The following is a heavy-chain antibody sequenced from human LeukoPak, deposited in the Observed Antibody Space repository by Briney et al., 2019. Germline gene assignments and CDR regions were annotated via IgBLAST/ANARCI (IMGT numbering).Heavy chain of an antibody. D-gene: IGHD6-19*01. CDR3: AGPTTQQWLVVGVV. Sequence: GGSLRLSCAASGFTFSSYSMNWVRQAPGKGLEWVSSISSSSSYIYYADSVKGRFTISRDNAKNSLYLQMNSLRAEDTAVYYCAGPTTQQWLVVGVVWGQGTTVTVSS. CDR2: ISSSSSYI. J-gene: IGHJ6*02. V-gene: IGHV3-21*01. CDR1: GFTFSSYS.